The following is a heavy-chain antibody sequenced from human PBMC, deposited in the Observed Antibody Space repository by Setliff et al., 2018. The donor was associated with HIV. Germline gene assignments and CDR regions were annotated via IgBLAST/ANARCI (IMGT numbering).Heavy chain of an antibody. J-gene: IGHJ4*02. CDR2: IYHAGNT. V-gene: IGHV4-38-2*02. Sequence: SETLSLTCTVTGYSISSGYYWAWIRQPPGKGLEWIGHIYHAGNTYYNPSLKSRVTISVDTSKNQFSLQLNSVTAADTAIYYCARRSLEPTNVFHPPFDNWGQGKLVT. D-gene: IGHD1-1*01. CDR1: GYSISSGYY. CDR3: ARRSLEPTNVFHPPFDN.